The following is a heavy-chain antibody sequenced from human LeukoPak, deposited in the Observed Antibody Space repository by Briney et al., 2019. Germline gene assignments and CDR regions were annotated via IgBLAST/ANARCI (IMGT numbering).Heavy chain of an antibody. Sequence: SGPTLVNPTQTLTLTCTFSGFSISTSGVGVGWIRQPPGKALEWLALISWDDDKRYSPSLKSRLTITKVTSKNQVVLRMTNMDPADTATYYCAHSRGILTNWYYYYMDVWGKGTTVTVSS. CDR2: ISWDDDK. V-gene: IGHV2-5*02. CDR3: AHSRGILTNWYYYYMDV. CDR1: GFSISTSGVG. D-gene: IGHD3-9*01. J-gene: IGHJ6*03.